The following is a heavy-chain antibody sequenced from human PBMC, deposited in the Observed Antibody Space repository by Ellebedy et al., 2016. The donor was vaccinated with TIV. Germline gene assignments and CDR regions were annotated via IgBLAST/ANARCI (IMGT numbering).Heavy chain of an antibody. CDR2: IRTKVNAFAT. Sequence: PGGSLRLSCAASGFTFRESTMHWVRQASGKGLEWLGRIRTKVNAFATVYSTSVKGRFTISRDDSKATAFLQMNNLKTEDTSVYYCSTRGAAREFDYWGQGTLVTVSA. V-gene: IGHV3-73*01. J-gene: IGHJ4*02. D-gene: IGHD1-26*01. CDR1: GFTFREST. CDR3: STRGAAREFDY.